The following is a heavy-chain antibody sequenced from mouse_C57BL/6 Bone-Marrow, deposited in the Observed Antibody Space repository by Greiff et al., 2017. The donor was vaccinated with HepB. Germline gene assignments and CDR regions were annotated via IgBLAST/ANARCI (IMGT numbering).Heavy chain of an antibody. J-gene: IGHJ1*03. CDR1: GYTFTDYY. CDR3: AREYYGSSYWYFDV. V-gene: IGHV1-19*01. CDR2: INPYNGGT. D-gene: IGHD1-1*01. Sequence: EVQLQQSGPVLVKPGASVKMSCKASGYTFTDYYMNWVKQSHGKSLEWIGVINPYNGGTSYNQKFKGKATLTVDKSSSTAYMELNSLTPEDSAVYYCAREYYGSSYWYFDVWGTGTTVTVSS.